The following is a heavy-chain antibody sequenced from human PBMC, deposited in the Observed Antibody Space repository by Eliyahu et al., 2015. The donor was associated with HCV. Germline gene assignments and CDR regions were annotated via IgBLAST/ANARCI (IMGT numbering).Heavy chain of an antibody. Sequence: EVQLVESGGGLVQPGGSLRLSCAASGFTFSSYGMHWVRQAPGKGLVWVSHINTDGSSASYADSVKGRFTISRDNAKNTLYLQMNSLRAEDTAVYYCATEGTSGTSWYYFDYWGQGTLVTVSS. CDR1: GFTFSSYG. V-gene: IGHV3-74*01. J-gene: IGHJ4*02. CDR2: INTDGSSA. D-gene: IGHD6-13*01. CDR3: ATEGTSGTSWYYFDY.